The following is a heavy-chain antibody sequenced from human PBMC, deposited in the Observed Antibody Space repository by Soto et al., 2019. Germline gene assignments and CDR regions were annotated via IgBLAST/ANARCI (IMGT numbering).Heavy chain of an antibody. D-gene: IGHD3-9*01. J-gene: IGHJ4*02. CDR2: ISGSGGST. V-gene: IGHV3-23*01. CDR3: HDILTGYYPPLDY. Sequence: GGSLRLSCAASGFTFSSYAMSWVRQAPGKGLEWVSAISGSGGSTYYADSVKGRFTISRDNSKNTLYLQMNSLRAEDTAVYYCHDILTGYYPPLDYWGQGTLVTVSS. CDR1: GFTFSSYA.